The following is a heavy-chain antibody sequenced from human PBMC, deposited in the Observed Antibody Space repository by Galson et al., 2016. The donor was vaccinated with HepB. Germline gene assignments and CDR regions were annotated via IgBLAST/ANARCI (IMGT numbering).Heavy chain of an antibody. Sequence: QSGAEVKKPGESLKISCKGSGYMFTRYWIGWVRQTPGKGLEWMGTIYPGDSDTRYSPSFQGLVTISADKSINTAYLQWTSLRDSDNAMVYCARPEAVGTYYYYGMDVWGQGTTVTVSS. J-gene: IGHJ6*02. CDR1: GYMFTRYW. D-gene: IGHD6-13*01. V-gene: IGHV5-51*01. CDR2: IYPGDSDT. CDR3: ARPEAVGTYYYYGMDV.